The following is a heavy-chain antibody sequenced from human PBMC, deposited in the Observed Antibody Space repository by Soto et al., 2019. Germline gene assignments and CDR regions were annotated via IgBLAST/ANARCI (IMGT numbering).Heavy chain of an antibody. CDR2: ISSSSSYI. J-gene: IGHJ4*02. CDR1: GFTVSSNY. D-gene: IGHD3-16*01. CDR3: ARGNVPYDF. Sequence: PWGSLILSCAASGFTVSSNYMMWVRQAPGKGLEWVSSISSSSSYIYYAGSVRGRFTISRDNAKNTLYLQMNSLRVEDTAVYYCARGNVPYDFWGQGTLVTVSS. V-gene: IGHV3-21*01.